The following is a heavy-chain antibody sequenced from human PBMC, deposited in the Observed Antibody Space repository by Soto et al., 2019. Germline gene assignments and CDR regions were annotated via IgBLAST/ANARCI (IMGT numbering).Heavy chain of an antibody. CDR1: GFSVSSNY. CDR2: IYSGGNT. V-gene: IGHV3-66*01. D-gene: IGHD6-19*01. J-gene: IGHJ4*02. Sequence: GGSLRLSCAASGFSVSSNYMTWVRQAPGQGLECVSVIYSGGNTYYADSVKGRFTISRDNSKNTLYLQMNNVRAEDTAVYYCARDRRAVAGTRKGLDYWGQGPLVTVSS. CDR3: ARDRRAVAGTRKGLDY.